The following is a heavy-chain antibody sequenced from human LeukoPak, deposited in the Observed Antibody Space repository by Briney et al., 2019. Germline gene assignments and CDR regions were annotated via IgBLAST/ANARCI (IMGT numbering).Heavy chain of an antibody. V-gene: IGHV3-21*01. D-gene: IGHD6-19*01. Sequence: GGSLRLSCAASGFTFSSHSMNWVRQAPGKGLEWVSSISSSSSYIYYADSVKGRFTISRDNAKNSLYLQMNSLRAEDTAVYYCARDSPQWLDLDYWGQGTLVTVSS. CDR3: ARDSPQWLDLDY. CDR1: GFTFSSHS. CDR2: ISSSSSYI. J-gene: IGHJ4*02.